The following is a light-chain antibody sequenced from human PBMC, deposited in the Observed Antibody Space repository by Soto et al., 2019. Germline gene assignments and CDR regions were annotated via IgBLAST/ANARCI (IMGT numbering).Light chain of an antibody. CDR1: LSLSSSY. J-gene: IGKJ1*01. V-gene: IGKV3-20*01. Sequence: EIVLTQSPGTLSMSPGERATLSCRASLSLSSSYIAWYQQKPGQAPRLLIYGASSRATGIPDRFSGSGSGREFTLTITRLEPEDFAVYHCQQYGNSPWTFGQGNKVEIK. CDR3: QQYGNSPWT. CDR2: GAS.